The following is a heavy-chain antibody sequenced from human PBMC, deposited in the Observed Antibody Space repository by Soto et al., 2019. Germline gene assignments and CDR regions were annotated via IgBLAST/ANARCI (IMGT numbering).Heavy chain of an antibody. D-gene: IGHD1-7*01. CDR3: AGTNSLQWSYMDV. CDR1: GDSVSSNSAA. CDR2: TYYRSRWYN. Sequence: SQTPSLTCAISGDSVSSNSAAWNWIRQSPSRGLEWLGKTYYRSRWYNDYAVSVKSLITVNPDTSKNQFSLHLNSAISEDTAVFYCAGTNSLQWSYMDVWDKGTRVT. J-gene: IGHJ6*03. V-gene: IGHV6-1*01.